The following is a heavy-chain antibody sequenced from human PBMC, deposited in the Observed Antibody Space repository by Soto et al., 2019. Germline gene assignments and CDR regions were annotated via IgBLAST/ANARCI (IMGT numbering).Heavy chain of an antibody. J-gene: IGHJ5*02. V-gene: IGHV4-30-2*01. CDR2: IFHSGRT. CDR1: GGSISSGGYS. Sequence: SETLSLTCAVSGGSISSGGYSWSWIRQPPGKGLEWTGFIFHSGRTSYNPSLKSRVTISIDRSKTQFSLNLTSVTAADTAVYYCARECGAGISNWSDPWCQGTLLNVSS. CDR3: ARECGAGISNWSDP. D-gene: IGHD1-1*01.